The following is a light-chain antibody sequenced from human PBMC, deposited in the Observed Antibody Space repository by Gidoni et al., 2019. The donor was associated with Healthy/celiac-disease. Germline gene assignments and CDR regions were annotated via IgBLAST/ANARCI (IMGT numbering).Light chain of an antibody. CDR2: DAS. J-gene: IGKJ4*01. CDR1: QSVSSY. V-gene: IGKV3-11*01. CDR3: QQRSNWPPLT. Sequence: EIVSTQSLSTLSLSPGERATLSCRASQSVSSYLAWYQQKPGQPPRLLIYDASNRATGIPARFSGSGSGTDFTLTISSLEPEDFAVYYCQQRSNWPPLTFGGGTKVEIK.